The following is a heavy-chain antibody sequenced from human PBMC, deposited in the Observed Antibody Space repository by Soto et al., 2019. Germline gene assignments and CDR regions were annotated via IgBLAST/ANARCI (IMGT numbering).Heavy chain of an antibody. CDR1: GGSISSGSYS. D-gene: IGHD4-17*01. CDR3: ARFYGDYRNWFDP. J-gene: IGHJ5*02. Sequence: QLQLQESGSGLVKPSQTLSLTCAVSGGSISSGSYSWSWIRQPPGKGLEWIGYIYHSGSTYYNPSLKSRVXXSXDKXNNQFSLKLSSVTAADTAIYYCARFYGDYRNWFDPWGQGTLVTVSS. CDR2: IYHSGST. V-gene: IGHV4-30-2*01.